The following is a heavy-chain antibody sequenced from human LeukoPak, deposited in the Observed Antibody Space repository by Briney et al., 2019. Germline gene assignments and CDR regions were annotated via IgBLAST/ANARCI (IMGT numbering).Heavy chain of an antibody. CDR1: GFTFSTFW. V-gene: IGHV3-7*01. D-gene: IGHD1-1*01. Sequence: GGSLRLSCAASGFTFSTFWVSWVRQAPGKGLEWVGNIKEDGSENSYVKSMEGRFTVSRDNANTSLYLQMDSLRAEDTAVYYCPRGGTFVSDYWGQGTLVTVSS. J-gene: IGHJ4*02. CDR3: PRGGTFVSDY. CDR2: IKEDGSEN.